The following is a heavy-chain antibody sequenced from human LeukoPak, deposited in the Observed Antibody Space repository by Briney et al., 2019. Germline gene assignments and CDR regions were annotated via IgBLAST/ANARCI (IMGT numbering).Heavy chain of an antibody. CDR1: GFTFSSYA. Sequence: GGSLRLSCAASGFTFSSYAMHWVRQAPGKGLEWVAVISYDGSNKYYADSVKGRFTISRDNSKNTLYLQMNSLRAEDTAVYYCARDHDSSGYYPMYWGQGTLVTVSS. V-gene: IGHV3-30-3*01. D-gene: IGHD3-22*01. J-gene: IGHJ4*02. CDR2: ISYDGSNK. CDR3: ARDHDSSGYYPMY.